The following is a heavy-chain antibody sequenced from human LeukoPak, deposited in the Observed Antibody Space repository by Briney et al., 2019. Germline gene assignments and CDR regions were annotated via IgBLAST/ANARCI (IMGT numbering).Heavy chain of an antibody. CDR2: ISSSSSYI. D-gene: IGHD3-22*01. CDR3: ARAPDYYDSSGYYFDY. J-gene: IGHJ4*02. Sequence: GGSLRLSCAASGFTFSSYSMNWVRQAPGKGLEWVSSISSSSSYIYYADSVKGRFTISRDNAKNSLYLQMNSLRAEDTAVYYCARAPDYYDSSGYYFDYWGQGTLVTVSS. V-gene: IGHV3-21*01. CDR1: GFTFSSYS.